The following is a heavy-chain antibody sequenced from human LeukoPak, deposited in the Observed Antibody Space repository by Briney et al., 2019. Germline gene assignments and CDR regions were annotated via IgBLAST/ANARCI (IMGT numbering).Heavy chain of an antibody. CDR2: INHSGST. V-gene: IGHV4-34*01. CDR3: AREAFYSSGWQLAFPRHHDAFDI. CDR1: GGSFSGYY. J-gene: IGHJ3*02. Sequence: SETLSLTCAVYGGSFSGYYWSWIRQPPGKGLEWIGEINHSGSTNYNPSLKSRVTISVDTSKNQFSLKLSSVTAADTAVYYCAREAFYSSGWQLAFPRHHDAFDIWGQGTMVTVSS. D-gene: IGHD6-19*01.